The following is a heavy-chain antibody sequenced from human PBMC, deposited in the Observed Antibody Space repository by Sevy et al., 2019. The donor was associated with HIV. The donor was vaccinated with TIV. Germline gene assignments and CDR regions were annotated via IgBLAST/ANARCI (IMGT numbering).Heavy chain of an antibody. V-gene: IGHV3-53*01. CDR3: AREGLGSHYYYYMDV. J-gene: IGHJ6*03. D-gene: IGHD3-10*01. CDR1: GFTVSSNY. Sequence: GGSLRLSCAASGFTVSSNYMSWVRQAPGKGLEWVSVIYSGGSTYYADSVKGRFTISRDNSKNTLYLQMNSLRAEDTVVYYCAREGLGSHYYYYMDVWGKGTTVTVSS. CDR2: IYSGGST.